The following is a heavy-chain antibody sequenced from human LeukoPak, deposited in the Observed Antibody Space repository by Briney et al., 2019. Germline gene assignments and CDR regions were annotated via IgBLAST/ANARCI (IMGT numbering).Heavy chain of an antibody. CDR1: GGSISSYY. V-gene: IGHV4-59*01. CDR2: IYYSGST. D-gene: IGHD1-26*01. Sequence: SETLSLTCTVSGGSISSYYWSWIRQPPGKGLEGSGYIYYSGSTNYNPSLKSRVTISVDTSKNQFSLKLSSVTAADTAVYYCAREGGGYYASNWFDPWGQGTLVTVSS. J-gene: IGHJ5*02. CDR3: AREGGGYYASNWFDP.